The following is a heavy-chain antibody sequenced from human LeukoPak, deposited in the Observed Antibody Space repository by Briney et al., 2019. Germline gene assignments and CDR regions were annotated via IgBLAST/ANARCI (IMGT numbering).Heavy chain of an antibody. D-gene: IGHD2-15*01. V-gene: IGHV3-23*01. CDR1: GFTFSSYA. Sequence: PGGSLRLSCAAAGFTFSSYAMSWVRQAPGKGLEWVSHISASGRTTDYADSVKGRFTISRDNSKNTVYLQMNSLRAEDTAVYYCAKLCSGGNCYWNYWGQGTLVTVSS. CDR3: AKLCSGGNCYWNY. CDR2: ISASGRTT. J-gene: IGHJ4*02.